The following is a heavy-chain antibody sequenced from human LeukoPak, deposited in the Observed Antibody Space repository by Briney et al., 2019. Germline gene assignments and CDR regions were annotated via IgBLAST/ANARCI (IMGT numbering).Heavy chain of an antibody. D-gene: IGHD1-26*01. Sequence: GGSLRHSCADSGFTFSSYWMHWVRQAPGKGLMWVSRINTDGSSSNYAGSVKGRFTISRDNAKNTLYLQMNSLRAEDTAVYYCARVYSYSDPMDHWGQGTLVTVSS. J-gene: IGHJ4*02. CDR1: GFTFSSYW. V-gene: IGHV3-74*01. CDR2: INTDGSSS. CDR3: ARVYSYSDPMDH.